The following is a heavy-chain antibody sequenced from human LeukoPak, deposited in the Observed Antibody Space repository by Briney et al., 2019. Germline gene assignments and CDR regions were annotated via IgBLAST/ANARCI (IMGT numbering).Heavy chain of an antibody. CDR3: ARGYYDRDAFDI. J-gene: IGHJ3*02. V-gene: IGHV3-53*01. CDR2: IYSGSST. CDR1: EFSVSSNY. D-gene: IGHD3-22*01. Sequence: GGSLRLSCAASEFSVSSNYMSWVRQAPGKGLEWVSVIYSGSSTYYADSVKGRFTISRDNSKNTLYLQMNSLRAEDTAVYYCARGYYDRDAFDIWGQGTMVTVSS.